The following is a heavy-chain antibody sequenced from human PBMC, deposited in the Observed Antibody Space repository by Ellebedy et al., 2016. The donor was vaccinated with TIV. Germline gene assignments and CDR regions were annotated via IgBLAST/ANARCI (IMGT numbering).Heavy chain of an antibody. CDR1: GFTLSTSW. D-gene: IGHD5-18*01. CDR3: ARSIIRTGGHSYGWDAYDI. J-gene: IGHJ3*02. V-gene: IGHV3-7*03. Sequence: GESLKISCAASGFTLSTSWMSWFRQAPGKGLEWVANIKKDGSEIYYVDSVKGRFSISRDNAKNSLSLQMNSLRVEDTAVYYCARSIIRTGGHSYGWDAYDIWGQGTMVTVSS. CDR2: IKKDGSEI.